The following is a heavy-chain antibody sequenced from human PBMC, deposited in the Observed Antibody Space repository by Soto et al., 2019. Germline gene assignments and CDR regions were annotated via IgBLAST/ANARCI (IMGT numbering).Heavy chain of an antibody. Sequence: QVQLVQSGAEVKKPGALVKVSCKASGYTFISYGISWVRQAPGQGLEWMGWINAFNGNTNYAQKLQGRVTMTRDTSTSTAYMELRSLRSDDTAVYYCARDPVAGTYFDYWGQGTLVTVSS. CDR3: ARDPVAGTYFDY. D-gene: IGHD6-19*01. CDR1: GYTFISYG. V-gene: IGHV1-18*01. J-gene: IGHJ4*02. CDR2: INAFNGNT.